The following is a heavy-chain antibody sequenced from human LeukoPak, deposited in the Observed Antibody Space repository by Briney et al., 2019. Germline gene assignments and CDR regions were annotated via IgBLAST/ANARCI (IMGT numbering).Heavy chain of an antibody. J-gene: IGHJ4*02. CDR1: GFTFSSYG. V-gene: IGHV3-30*02. CDR2: IRYDGSNE. D-gene: IGHD5-24*01. CDR3: AKGGIEMATSTVFDY. Sequence: PGGSLRLSCAGSGFTFSSYGIHWVRQAPGKGLEWVTFIRYDGSNEYYADSVKGRFTISRDNSENMVYLQMNSLRADDTALYLCAKGGIEMATSTVFDYWGQGTLVTVSS.